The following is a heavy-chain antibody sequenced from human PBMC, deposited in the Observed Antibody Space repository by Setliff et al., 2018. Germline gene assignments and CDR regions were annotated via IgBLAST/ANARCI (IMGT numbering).Heavy chain of an antibody. D-gene: IGHD3-10*01. CDR3: VTSTIIIYYFDF. CDR1: GFTFSSYS. J-gene: IGHJ4*02. Sequence: GGSLRLSCEASGFTFSSYSMNWVRQAPGKGLEWVSSTTGSGGDRDYADSVKGRFTISRDNSKNTLYLQMNSLRAEDTAVYYCVTSTIIIYYFDFWGQGTPVTVSS. V-gene: IGHV3-23*01. CDR2: TTGSGGDR.